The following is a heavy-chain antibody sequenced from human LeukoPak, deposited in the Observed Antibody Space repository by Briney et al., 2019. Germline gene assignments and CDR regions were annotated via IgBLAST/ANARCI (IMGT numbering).Heavy chain of an antibody. D-gene: IGHD4-11*01. CDR1: GGSISSYY. J-gene: IGHJ4*02. CDR2: IYTSGST. V-gene: IGHV4-4*07. CDR3: ARADYSTQNYYYFDH. Sequence: PSETLSLTCTVSGGSISSYYWSWIRQPAGKGLEWIGRIYTSGSTNYNPSLKSRVTISVDKSKNQFSLKLSSVTAADTAVYYCARADYSTQNYYYFDHWGQGTLVTVSS.